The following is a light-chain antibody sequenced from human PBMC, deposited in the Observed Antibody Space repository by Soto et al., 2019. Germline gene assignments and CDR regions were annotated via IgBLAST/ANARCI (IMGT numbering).Light chain of an antibody. CDR3: QQLESYPST. V-gene: IGKV3D-15*01. CDR2: GAS. CDR1: QSVSSN. J-gene: IGKJ4*01. Sequence: EIVMTQSPATLSVSPGERATLSCRASQSVSSNLAWYQQKPGQAPRLLIYGASTRATGIPDRFSGGGSGTDFTLTISSLQPEDFATYYCQQLESYPSTFGGGTKV.